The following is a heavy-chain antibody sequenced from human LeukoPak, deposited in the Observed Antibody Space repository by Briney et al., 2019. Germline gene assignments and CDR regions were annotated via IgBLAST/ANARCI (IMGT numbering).Heavy chain of an antibody. CDR3: VRDNSGWSPGHY. CDR2: INEDGSAK. CDR1: GFTFSSYA. V-gene: IGHV3-7*01. J-gene: IGHJ4*02. Sequence: GGSLRLSCAASGFTFSSYAMSWVRQAPGKGLEWVANINEDGSAKYYVDSVRGRFTISRDNAKNSLYMEMNSLRAEDTAVYYCVRDNSGWSPGHYWGQGTLVTVSS. D-gene: IGHD6-19*01.